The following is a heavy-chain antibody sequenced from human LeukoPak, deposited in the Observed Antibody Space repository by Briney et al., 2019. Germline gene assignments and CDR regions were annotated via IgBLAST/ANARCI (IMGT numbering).Heavy chain of an antibody. D-gene: IGHD3/OR15-3a*01. CDR1: GTIFNNHW. V-gene: IGHV3-74*01. CDR3: VRDVRGIGQDYYYMDV. Sequence: GGSLRLSCAASGTIFNNHWMHWLRQAPGKGLVWVARINKDGRSTTYADSVKGRFTISRDNAKNTLSLQMNSLRAEDAALYYCVRDVRGIGQDYYYMDVWGKGTTVTVSS. J-gene: IGHJ6*03. CDR2: INKDGRST.